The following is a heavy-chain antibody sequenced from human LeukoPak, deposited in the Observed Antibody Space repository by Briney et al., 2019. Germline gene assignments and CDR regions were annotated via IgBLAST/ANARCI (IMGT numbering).Heavy chain of an antibody. J-gene: IGHJ4*02. D-gene: IGHD1-14*01. CDR2: ISGSSGII. CDR1: GFTFNTYT. Sequence: GGSLRLSCAASGFTFNTYTMNWVRQAPGKGLEWVSYISGSSGIIDYADSVKGRFTISRDNAKNSLYLQMNSLRAEDTAVYYCARVGSPEYYFDYWGQGTLVTVSS. CDR3: ARVGSPEYYFDY. V-gene: IGHV3-48*04.